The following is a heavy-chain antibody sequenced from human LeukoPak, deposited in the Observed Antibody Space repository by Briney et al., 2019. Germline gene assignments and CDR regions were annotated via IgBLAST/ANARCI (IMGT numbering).Heavy chain of an antibody. D-gene: IGHD3-22*01. CDR1: GFTFSNAW. Sequence: GGSLRLSCATSGFTFSNAWMNWVRQAPGKGLEWVGRIRCNSDGGTIDYAAPVKGRFTLSRGDSKTTLYLQMNSLQTEDTAVYYCATDFYDSTWGQGTLVTVSS. CDR3: ATDFYDST. J-gene: IGHJ5*02. CDR2: IRCNSDGGTI. V-gene: IGHV3-15*07.